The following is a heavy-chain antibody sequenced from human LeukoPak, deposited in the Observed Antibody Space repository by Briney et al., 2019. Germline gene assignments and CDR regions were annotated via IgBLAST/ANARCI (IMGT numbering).Heavy chain of an antibody. Sequence: ASVKVSCKASGYTFNNYDINWVRQAAGQGLEWMGWMNPNSGDTGYVEKFQGRVTMTRGTSMNTAYMELSSLRSEDTAVYYCTRSGFGGGVHFDYWGQGTPVTVSS. D-gene: IGHD3-16*01. J-gene: IGHJ4*02. CDR3: TRSGFGGGVHFDY. CDR2: MNPNSGDT. V-gene: IGHV1-8*01. CDR1: GYTFNNYD.